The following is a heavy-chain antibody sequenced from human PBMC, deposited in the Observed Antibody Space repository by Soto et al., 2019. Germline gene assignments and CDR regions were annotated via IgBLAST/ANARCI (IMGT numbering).Heavy chain of an antibody. J-gene: IGHJ4*02. CDR1: GFTFSDHY. CDR2: SSNSGSFT. Sequence: GGSLRLSCAASGFTFSDHYMSWIRQAPGKGQEWIGYSSNSGSFTRYADSVKGRFSISRDNAKNSLYLQINSLRGDDTAIYYCVRSGDNYNLLDYWGQGTQVTVSS. CDR3: VRSGDNYNLLDY. D-gene: IGHD1-1*01. V-gene: IGHV3-11*06.